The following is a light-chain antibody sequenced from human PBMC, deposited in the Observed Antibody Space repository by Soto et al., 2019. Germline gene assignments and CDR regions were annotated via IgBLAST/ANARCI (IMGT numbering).Light chain of an antibody. CDR2: GAS. CDR1: QSVSSN. V-gene: IGKV3-15*01. J-gene: IGKJ3*01. CDR3: QQSDT. Sequence: EIVMTQSPATLSVSPGERATLSCRASQSVSSNLAWYQQKPGQAPRLLIYGASTRATGIPASFSGSGSGTAFTLTVSSLQSEDFAVYYCQQSDTFGPGTKVDIK.